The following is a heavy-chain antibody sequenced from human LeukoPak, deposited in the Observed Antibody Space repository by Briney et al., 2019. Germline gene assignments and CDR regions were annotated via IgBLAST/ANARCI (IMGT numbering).Heavy chain of an antibody. D-gene: IGHD4-11*01. CDR1: GFTFSSYG. Sequence: PGGSLRLSCAASGFTFSSYGMHWVRQAPGKGLEWVAVIWYDGSNKYYADSVKGRFTISRDNSKNTLYLQMNSLRAEDTAVYYCAKEMTTVTSGYFDYWGQGTLVTVSS. CDR3: AKEMTTVTSGYFDY. J-gene: IGHJ4*02. V-gene: IGHV3-33*06. CDR2: IWYDGSNK.